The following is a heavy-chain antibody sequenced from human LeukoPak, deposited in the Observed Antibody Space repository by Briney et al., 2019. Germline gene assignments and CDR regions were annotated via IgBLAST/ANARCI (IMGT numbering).Heavy chain of an antibody. V-gene: IGHV3-33*01. CDR3: ARDPYGGDCYAFDY. Sequence: GRSLRLSCAASGFTFSSYGMHWVRQAPGKGLEWVAVIWYDGSNKYYADSVKGRFTISRDNSKNTLYLQMNSLRAEDTAVYYCARDPYGGDCYAFDYWGQGTLVTVSS. CDR1: GFTFSSYG. D-gene: IGHD2-21*02. J-gene: IGHJ4*02. CDR2: IWYDGSNK.